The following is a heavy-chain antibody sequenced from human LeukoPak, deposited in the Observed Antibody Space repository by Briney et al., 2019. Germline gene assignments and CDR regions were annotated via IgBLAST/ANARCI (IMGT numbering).Heavy chain of an antibody. CDR1: GFTFSSCS. CDR3: AKPAVVGATMYAFDI. D-gene: IGHD1-26*01. CDR2: IKQAGSEN. J-gene: IGHJ3*02. Sequence: GGSLRLSCVVSGFTFSSCSMSWVRQAPGKGLEWVANIKQAGSENSYVDSVKGRFTISRDNAKNSLYLQINSLRAEDTAVYYCAKPAVVGATMYAFDIWGQGTMVTVSS. V-gene: IGHV3-7*03.